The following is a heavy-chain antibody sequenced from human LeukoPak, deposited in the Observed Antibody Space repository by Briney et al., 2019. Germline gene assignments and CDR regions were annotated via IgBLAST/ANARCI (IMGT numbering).Heavy chain of an antibody. CDR2: ISGSGGST. V-gene: IGHV3-23*01. CDR1: GFTFSSYA. J-gene: IGHJ4*02. CDR3: ARDPAVEIAAAQNY. Sequence: GGSLRLSCAASGFTFSSYAMSWVRQAPGKGLEWVSAISGSGGSTYYADSVKGRFTISRDNSKNTLYLQMNSLRAEDTAVYYCARDPAVEIAAAQNYWGQGTLVTVSS. D-gene: IGHD6-13*01.